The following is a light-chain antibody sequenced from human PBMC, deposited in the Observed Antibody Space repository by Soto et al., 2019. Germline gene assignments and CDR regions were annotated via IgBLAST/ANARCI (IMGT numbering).Light chain of an antibody. Sequence: EIILTQSSSTLSLSPRDRATLSCMASQSVSSSYLAWYQQKPGQAPRLLIYGASSRATGIPDRFSGSGSGTDFTLTISRLEPEDFAVYDCQQYGSSPRTFGQGAKVEI. CDR3: QQYGSSPRT. CDR1: QSVSSSY. V-gene: IGKV3-20*01. CDR2: GAS. J-gene: IGKJ1*01.